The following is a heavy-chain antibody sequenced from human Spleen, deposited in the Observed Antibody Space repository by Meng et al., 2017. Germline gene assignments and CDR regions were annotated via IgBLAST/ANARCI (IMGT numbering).Heavy chain of an antibody. Sequence: GESLSLSCAASGFTVSNHYISRVRQAPGKGLEWVSLIYTCGSTYNVDSVKGRFTISSNNSKNTLFLQMNILRAEDAALYYWEKRIDYLDSGGYHLDYWGQGALVTVSS. D-gene: IGHD3-22*01. V-gene: IGHV3-53*01. CDR1: GFTVSNHY. CDR3: EKRIDYLDSGGYHLDY. CDR2: IYTCGST. J-gene: IGHJ4*02.